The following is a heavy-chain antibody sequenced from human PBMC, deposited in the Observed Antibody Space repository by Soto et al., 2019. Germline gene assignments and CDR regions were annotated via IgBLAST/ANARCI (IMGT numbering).Heavy chain of an antibody. CDR1: GFTVRSYS. V-gene: IGHV3-48*02. CDR2: ITTSSHTI. Sequence: LRLSSAACGFTVRSYSMDWGRQAPGQGLEWISYITTSSHTIYYADSVRGRFTISRDNAKNSLFLQMNSLRDEDTAAYYCARHGIQVSHDVWGQGTTVTVPS. CDR3: ARHGIQVSHDV. J-gene: IGHJ6*02. D-gene: IGHD5-18*01.